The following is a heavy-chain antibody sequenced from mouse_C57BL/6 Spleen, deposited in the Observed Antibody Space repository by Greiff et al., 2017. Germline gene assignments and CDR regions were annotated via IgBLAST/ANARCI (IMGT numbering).Heavy chain of an antibody. V-gene: IGHV1-81*01. CDR3: ARSTAQATGFAY. CDR1: GYTFTSYG. Sequence: QVQLQQSGAELARPGASVKLSCKASGYTFTSYGISWVKQRTGQGLEWIGEIYPRSGNTNYNEKFKGKATLTADKSSSTAYMELRSLTSEDAAVYFCARSTAQATGFAYWGQGTLVTVSA. CDR2: IYPRSGNT. J-gene: IGHJ3*01. D-gene: IGHD3-2*02.